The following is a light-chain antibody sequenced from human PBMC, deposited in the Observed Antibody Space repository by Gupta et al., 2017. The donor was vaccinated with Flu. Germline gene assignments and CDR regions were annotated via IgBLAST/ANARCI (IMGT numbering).Light chain of an antibody. CDR3: PPYVGSDYSGV. CDR2: KAN. V-gene: IGLV8-61*01. J-gene: IGLJ3*02. Sequence: CALTSAADGTGYNASWYHQTPGQPPRTLIYKANSRSSGVTDRFSGSISGNTAALTITWDQAEEESVYYCPPYVGSDYSGVFGGGTKPTVL. CDR1: SAADGTGYN.